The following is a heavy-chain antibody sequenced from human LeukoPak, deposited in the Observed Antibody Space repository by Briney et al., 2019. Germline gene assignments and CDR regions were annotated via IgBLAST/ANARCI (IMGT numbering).Heavy chain of an antibody. Sequence: KPSETLSLTCAVYGGSFSGYYWSWIRQPPGKGLEWIGEINHSGSTNYNPSLKSRVTISVDTSKNLFSLKLSSVTAADTAVYYCARGGYSYGNDYWGQGTLVTVSS. CDR2: INHSGST. CDR3: ARGGYSYGNDY. V-gene: IGHV4-34*01. J-gene: IGHJ4*02. D-gene: IGHD5-18*01. CDR1: GGSFSGYY.